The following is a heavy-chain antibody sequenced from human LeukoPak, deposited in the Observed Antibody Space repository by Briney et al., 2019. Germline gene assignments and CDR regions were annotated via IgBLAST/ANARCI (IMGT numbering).Heavy chain of an antibody. CDR2: INPNSGGT. Sequence: GASVKVSCKASGYTFTGYYMHWVRQAPGQGLEWMGWINPNSGGTNYAQKFQGWVTMTRDTSISTAYMELSRLRSDDTAVYYCARAIPMVRGVISSPFDYWGQGTLVTVSS. J-gene: IGHJ4*02. CDR1: GYTFTGYY. V-gene: IGHV1-2*04. D-gene: IGHD3-10*01. CDR3: ARAIPMVRGVISSPFDY.